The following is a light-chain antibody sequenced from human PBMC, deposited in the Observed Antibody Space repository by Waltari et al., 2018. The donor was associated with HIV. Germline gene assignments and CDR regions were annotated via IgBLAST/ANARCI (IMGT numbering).Light chain of an antibody. V-gene: IGLV2-14*01. J-gene: IGLJ2*01. CDR3: SSYTSSSTLV. CDR2: EVS. CDR1: TSDVGCYNY. Sequence: QSALTQPASVSGSPGQSITISCTGTTSDVGCYNYFPWYQQHPVKAPKLMIYEVSTRPSGVSNRFSGSKSGNTASPTISGLQAEDEADYYCSSYTSSSTLVFGGGTKLTVL.